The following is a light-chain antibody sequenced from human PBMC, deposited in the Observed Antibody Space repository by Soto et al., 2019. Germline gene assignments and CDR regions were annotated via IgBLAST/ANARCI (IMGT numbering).Light chain of an antibody. CDR2: GAS. CDR1: QSVGSNY. J-gene: IGKJ1*01. V-gene: IGKV3-20*01. Sequence: EIVLTQSPGTLSLSLGDRATVSCRASQSVGSNYLAWYQRKPGQAPRLLIYGASNRATGIPDRFSGSGSGTDFTLTISRLEPEDFAVYYCQQYGSSGTFGQGTKVDIK. CDR3: QQYGSSGT.